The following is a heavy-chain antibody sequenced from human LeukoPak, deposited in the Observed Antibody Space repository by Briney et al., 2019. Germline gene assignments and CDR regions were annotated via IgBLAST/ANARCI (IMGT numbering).Heavy chain of an antibody. CDR2: IKSKTDGGTT. V-gene: IGHV3-15*07. Sequence: PGGSLRLSCVVSGFTFSYYFMDWIRQAPGKGLEWVGRIKSKTDGGTTDYAAPVKGRFTISRDDSKNTLYLQMNSLKTEDTAVYYCSTTYYYDSSEGYWGQGTLVTVSS. CDR1: GFTFSYYF. J-gene: IGHJ4*02. CDR3: STTYYYDSSEGY. D-gene: IGHD3-22*01.